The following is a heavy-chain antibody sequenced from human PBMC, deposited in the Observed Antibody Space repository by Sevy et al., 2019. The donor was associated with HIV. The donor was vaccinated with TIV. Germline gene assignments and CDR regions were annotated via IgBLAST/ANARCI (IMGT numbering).Heavy chain of an antibody. D-gene: IGHD5-18*01. V-gene: IGHV3-48*02. J-gene: IGHJ3*02. Sequence: GGSLRLSCAASGFTFSSYSMNWVRQAPGKGLEWVSYISSSSSTISYADSVKGLFTISSDNAKNLLYLQMNSMRDEDTVVYCCARANGDSYSSAFDIWGQGTMVTVSS. CDR2: ISSSSSTI. CDR1: GFTFSSYS. CDR3: ARANGDSYSSAFDI.